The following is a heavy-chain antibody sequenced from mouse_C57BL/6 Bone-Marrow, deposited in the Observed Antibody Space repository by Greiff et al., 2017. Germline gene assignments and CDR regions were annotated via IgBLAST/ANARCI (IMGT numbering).Heavy chain of an antibody. CDR2: IWRGGST. CDR1: GFSLTSYG. D-gene: IGHD1-2*01. V-gene: IGHV2-5*01. CDR3: ANHYGGYYYAMDY. J-gene: IGHJ4*01. Sequence: VQLQQSGPGLVQPSQSLSITCTVSGFSLTSYGVHWVRQSPGKGLEWLGVIWRGGSTDYNAAFMSRLSITKDNSKSQVFFKMNSLQADDTAIYYCANHYGGYYYAMDYWGQGTSVTVSS.